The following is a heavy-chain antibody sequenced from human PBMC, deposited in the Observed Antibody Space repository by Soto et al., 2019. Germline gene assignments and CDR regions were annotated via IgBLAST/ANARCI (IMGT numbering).Heavy chain of an antibody. Sequence: SETLSLTCAVYGGSFSGYYWSWIRQPPGKGLEWIGEINHSGSTNYNPSLKSRVTISVDTSKNQFSLKLSSVTAAETAVYYCARGRGQALVVVVAATGDYYYMDVWGKGTTVTVSS. V-gene: IGHV4-34*01. D-gene: IGHD2-15*01. CDR2: INHSGST. CDR3: ARGRGQALVVVVAATGDYYYMDV. CDR1: GGSFSGYY. J-gene: IGHJ6*03.